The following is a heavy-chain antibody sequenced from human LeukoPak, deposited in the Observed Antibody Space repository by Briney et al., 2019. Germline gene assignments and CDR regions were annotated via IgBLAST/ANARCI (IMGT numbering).Heavy chain of an antibody. Sequence: SETLSLTCTVSGASIISDTYYWGWIRQPPGKGPEWIGSIYYIGSTYYSPSLKSRVTLSVDTSTNQFSLKLISVTAADTALYYCARNFYASSGYYLDDFYFDFWGQGTLVTVSS. CDR1: GASIISDTYY. CDR3: ARNFYASSGYYLDDFYFDF. D-gene: IGHD3-22*01. J-gene: IGHJ4*02. V-gene: IGHV4-39*07. CDR2: IYYIGST.